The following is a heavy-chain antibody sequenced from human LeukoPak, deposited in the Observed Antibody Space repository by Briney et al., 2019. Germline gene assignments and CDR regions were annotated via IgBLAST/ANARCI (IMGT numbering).Heavy chain of an antibody. D-gene: IGHD5-24*01. CDR1: GFTVSSNY. V-gene: IGHV3-53*01. CDR2: IYGGGNI. Sequence: PGGSLRLSCAASGFTVSSNYMNWVRQAPGKGLEWVSVIYGGGNIYYADSVKGRFTISRDNSKNTLYLQMNSLRAEDTAVYCCARGAGYNYPYYFDYWGQGTLVTVSS. J-gene: IGHJ4*02. CDR3: ARGAGYNYPYYFDY.